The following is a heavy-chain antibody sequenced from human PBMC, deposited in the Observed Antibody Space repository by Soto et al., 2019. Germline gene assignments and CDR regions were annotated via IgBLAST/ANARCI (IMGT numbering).Heavy chain of an antibody. V-gene: IGHV3-30-3*01. CDR2: ISYDGSNK. Sequence: QVQLVESGGGVVQPGRSLRLSCAASAFTFSSYAMHWVRQDPGKGLEWVAVISYDGSNKYYPDSGKGRLTISRDNSKNTLYLQMNSLGAEDTAVYYCARDSSITMIVVVRAGAFDIWGQGTMVTVSS. D-gene: IGHD3-22*01. J-gene: IGHJ3*02. CDR3: ARDSSITMIVVVRAGAFDI. CDR1: AFTFSSYA.